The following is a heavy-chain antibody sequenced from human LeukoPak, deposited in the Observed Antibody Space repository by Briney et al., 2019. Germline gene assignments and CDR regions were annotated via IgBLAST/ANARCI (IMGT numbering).Heavy chain of an antibody. CDR2: INWNGGST. Sequence: GGSLRLSCAASGFTFDDYGMSWVRQAPGKGLEWVSGINWNGGSTGYADSVKGRFTISRDNAKNSLYLQMNGLRAEDTALYYCARERTTIVSGTTIGAYWGQGTLVTVSS. J-gene: IGHJ4*02. V-gene: IGHV3-20*04. D-gene: IGHD2/OR15-2a*01. CDR3: ARERTTIVSGTTIGAY. CDR1: GFTFDDYG.